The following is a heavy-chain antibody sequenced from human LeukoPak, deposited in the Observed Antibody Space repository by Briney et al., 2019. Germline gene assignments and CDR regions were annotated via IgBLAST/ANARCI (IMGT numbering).Heavy chain of an antibody. J-gene: IGHJ4*02. V-gene: IGHV4-39*01. D-gene: IGHD5-18*01. CDR1: GGSMNSNSYY. CDR2: FYYTGST. Sequence: SETLSLTCTVSGGSMNSNSYYWGWIRQPPGEGLEWIGSFYYTGSTYYNPSLKSRVTISADTSKNQFSLRLSSVAAADTAVYYCAREYTAGWIPYDYWGQGTLVTVSS. CDR3: AREYTAGWIPYDY.